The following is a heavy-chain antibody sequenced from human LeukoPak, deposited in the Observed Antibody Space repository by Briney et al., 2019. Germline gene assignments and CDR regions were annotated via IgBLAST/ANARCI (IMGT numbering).Heavy chain of an antibody. CDR2: ISAYNGNK. CDR1: GYTFTSYG. D-gene: IGHD3-22*01. V-gene: IGHV1-18*01. Sequence: GASVKVSCKASGYTFTSYGISWVRQAPGQGLEWMGWISAYNGNKNYAQKLQGRVTMTTDTSTSTAYMELRSLRSDDTAVYYCARTGGYDSSGYYYFDYWGQGTLVTVSS. J-gene: IGHJ4*02. CDR3: ARTGGYDSSGYYYFDY.